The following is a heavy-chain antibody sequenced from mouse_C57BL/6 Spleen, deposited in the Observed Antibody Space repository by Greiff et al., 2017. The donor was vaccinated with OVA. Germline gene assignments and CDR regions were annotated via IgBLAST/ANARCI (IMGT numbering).Heavy chain of an antibody. V-gene: IGHV1-69*01. Sequence: QVQLQQPGAELVMPGASVKLSCKASGYTFTSYWMHWVQQRPGQGLEWIGEIDPSDSYTNYNQKFKGKSTLTVDKSSSTAYMQLSSLTSEDSAVYYCARSYGSSYDWYFDVWGTGTTVTVSS. CDR1: GYTFTSYW. J-gene: IGHJ1*03. CDR3: ARSYGSSYDWYFDV. CDR2: IDPSDSYT. D-gene: IGHD1-1*01.